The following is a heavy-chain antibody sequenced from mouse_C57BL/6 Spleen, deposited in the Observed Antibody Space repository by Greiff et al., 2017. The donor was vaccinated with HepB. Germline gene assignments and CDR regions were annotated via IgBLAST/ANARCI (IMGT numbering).Heavy chain of an antibody. CDR3: ARQTAQAPMDY. Sequence: EVKLMESGPELVKPGASVKISCKASGYSFTGYYMNWVKQSPEKSLEWIGEINPSTGGTTYNQKFKAKATLTVDKSSSTAYMQLKSLTSEDSAVYYCARQTAQAPMDYWGQGTSVTVSS. D-gene: IGHD3-2*02. CDR2: INPSTGGT. CDR1: GYSFTGYY. J-gene: IGHJ4*01. V-gene: IGHV1-42*01.